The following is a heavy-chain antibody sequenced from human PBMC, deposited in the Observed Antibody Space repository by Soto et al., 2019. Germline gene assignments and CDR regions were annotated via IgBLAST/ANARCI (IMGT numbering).Heavy chain of an antibody. J-gene: IGHJ4*02. CDR2: ISAYNGNT. D-gene: IGHD6-13*01. CDR3: ARDIPFSSSWYFDY. Sequence: VKLSCKASGYTFTSYGISWVRQAPGQGIEWMGWISAYNGNTNYAQKLQGRVTMTTDTSTSTAYMELRSLRSDDTAVYYCARDIPFSSSWYFDYWGQGTLVTVSS. CDR1: GYTFTSYG. V-gene: IGHV1-18*01.